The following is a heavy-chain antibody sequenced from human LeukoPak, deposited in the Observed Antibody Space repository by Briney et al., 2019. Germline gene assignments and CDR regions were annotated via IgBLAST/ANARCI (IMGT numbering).Heavy chain of an antibody. CDR3: ARDLRWLAFDY. J-gene: IGHJ4*02. D-gene: IGHD6-19*01. Sequence: ASVKVSCKASGYTFTGYYMHWVRQAPGQGLDGMGWINPNSGGTNYAQKFQGRVTMTRDTSISTAYMELSRRRSDDTAVYYCARDLRWLAFDYWGQGTLVTVSS. CDR2: INPNSGGT. V-gene: IGHV1-2*02. CDR1: GYTFTGYY.